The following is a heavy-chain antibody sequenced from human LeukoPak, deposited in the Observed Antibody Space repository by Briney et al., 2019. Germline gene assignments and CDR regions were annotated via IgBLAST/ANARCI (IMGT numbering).Heavy chain of an antibody. D-gene: IGHD2-21*02. V-gene: IGHV4-34*01. CDR2: INHSAST. Sequence: SETLSLTCAVYGGSFSGYYWSWIRQPPGKGLEWIGEINHSASTNYNPSLKSRVTISVDTSKNQFSLKLSSVTAADTAVYYCARVRVAYCGGDCYLWGQGTLVTVSS. CDR1: GGSFSGYY. CDR3: ARVRVAYCGGDCYL. J-gene: IGHJ4*02.